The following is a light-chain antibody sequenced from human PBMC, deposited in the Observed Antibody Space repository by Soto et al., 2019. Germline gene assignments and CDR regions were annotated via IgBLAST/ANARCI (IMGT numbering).Light chain of an antibody. CDR1: SSDIGDYNY. V-gene: IGLV2-14*01. CDR3: CSYTSSSTLV. Sequence: QSALTQPASVSGSPGQSITISCTGTSSDIGDYNYVSWYQQHPGKAPKLMIYEVSNRPSGVSNRFSGSKSGNTASLTISGLQAEDEADYYCCSYTSSSTLVFGGGTKLTV. J-gene: IGLJ3*02. CDR2: EVS.